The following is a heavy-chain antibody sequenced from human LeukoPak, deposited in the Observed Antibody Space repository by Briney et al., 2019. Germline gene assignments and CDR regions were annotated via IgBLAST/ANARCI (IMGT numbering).Heavy chain of an antibody. CDR3: ARDSVIYGY. Sequence: PGGSLRLSCAASGFTFSSYGIHWVRQAPGKGLEWVANIKQDGSEKYYVDSVKGRFTISRDNAKNSLYLQMNSLRAEDTAVYYCARDSVIYGYWGQGTLVTVSS. V-gene: IGHV3-7*01. D-gene: IGHD3/OR15-3a*01. CDR2: IKQDGSEK. J-gene: IGHJ4*02. CDR1: GFTFSSYG.